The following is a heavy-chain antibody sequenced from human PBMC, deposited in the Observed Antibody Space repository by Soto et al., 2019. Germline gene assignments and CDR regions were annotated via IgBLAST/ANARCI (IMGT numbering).Heavy chain of an antibody. V-gene: IGHV3-23*01. D-gene: IGHD2-15*01. CDR2: ISGSGGST. Sequence: GGSLRLSCAASGFTFSSYAMSWVRQAPGKGLEWVSAISGSGGSTYYADSVKGRFTISRDNSKNTLYLQMNSLRAEDTAVYYCAKDMRDIVVVVAAYYYGMDVWGQGTTVTVSS. J-gene: IGHJ6*01. CDR1: GFTFSSYA. CDR3: AKDMRDIVVVVAAYYYGMDV.